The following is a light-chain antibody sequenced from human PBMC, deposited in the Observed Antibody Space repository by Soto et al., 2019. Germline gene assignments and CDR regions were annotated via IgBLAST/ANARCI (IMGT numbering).Light chain of an antibody. CDR1: TSDIGGDNF. CDR2: VFN. V-gene: IGLV2-14*01. J-gene: IGLJ1*01. Sequence: QPALSQPASVSGSPGQSITISCTGTTSDIGGDNFVSWYQHHPGKVPKLIIYVFNHRPSGVSDRFSGSKSGNTASLTISGLQAEDEADYYCISYTGSSSPRYVFGTGTKLTVL. CDR3: ISYTGSSSPRYV.